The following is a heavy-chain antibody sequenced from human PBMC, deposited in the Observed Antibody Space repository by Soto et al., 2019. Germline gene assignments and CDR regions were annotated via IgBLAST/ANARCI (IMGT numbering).Heavy chain of an antibody. V-gene: IGHV3-23*01. CDR1: GFTFSTYA. CDR2: ISGRGGST. D-gene: IGHD3-3*01. Sequence: EVQLLESRGGLVQPGGSLRLSCAASGFTFSTYAMTWVRQAPGKGLEWVSGISGRGGSTYYADSVKGRFTISRDNSRNTLYLQMNSLRAEDTAVYYCAKRPLATVFGVAGNRFDPWGQGTLVTVSS. J-gene: IGHJ5*02. CDR3: AKRPLATVFGVAGNRFDP.